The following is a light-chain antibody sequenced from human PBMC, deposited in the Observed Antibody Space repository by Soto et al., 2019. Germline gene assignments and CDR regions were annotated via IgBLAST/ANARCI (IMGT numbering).Light chain of an antibody. J-gene: IGKJ4*01. Sequence: ETVLTQSPATLSLSPGERATLSCRASQSVSTYLAWYQQKPGQSPRLLIYDASNRATGIPARFSGSGSGTDFTHTISSLEPEDFAVYYCQQCAYWPLTFGGGTKVEIK. CDR1: QSVSTY. CDR3: QQCAYWPLT. V-gene: IGKV3-11*01. CDR2: DAS.